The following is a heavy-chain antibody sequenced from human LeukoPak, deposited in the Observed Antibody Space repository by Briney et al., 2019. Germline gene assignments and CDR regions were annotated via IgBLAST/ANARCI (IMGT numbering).Heavy chain of an antibody. CDR1: GFAFDDYD. J-gene: IGHJ3*02. D-gene: IGHD6-19*01. CDR3: AKDLDGGWYDAFDI. Sequence: PGGSLRLSCAASGFAFDDYDMHWVCQVPGKGPEWVSLMSGDGRRTFYADSLRGRFTISRDNSKNSLYLQMNSLRTEDTALYYCAKDLDGGWYDAFDIWGQGTMVTVSS. V-gene: IGHV3-43*02. CDR2: MSGDGRRT.